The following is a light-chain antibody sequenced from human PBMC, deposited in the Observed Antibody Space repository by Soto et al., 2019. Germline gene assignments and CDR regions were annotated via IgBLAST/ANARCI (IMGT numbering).Light chain of an antibody. Sequence: QSALTPPRSVSGSLGQSVTISCTGRSRDAGGYTYASCYQQHPAKAPKLMNYDVSKRPSGVPDRFSGSKSGNTASLTISGLQAEDEADYYCCSYAGSYGFGTGTKVTVL. CDR2: DVS. V-gene: IGLV2-11*01. CDR1: SRDAGGYTY. CDR3: CSYAGSYG. J-gene: IGLJ1*01.